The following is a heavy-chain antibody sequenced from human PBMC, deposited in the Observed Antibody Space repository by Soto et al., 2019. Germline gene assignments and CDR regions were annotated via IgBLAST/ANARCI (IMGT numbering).Heavy chain of an antibody. J-gene: IGHJ5*02. CDR3: ARVDTSLFEGGEWFDP. CDR1: GDTVSNFA. Sequence: QVQLVQSGAEVKKPGSSVKVSCKASGDTVSNFAIIWVRQAPGQGLEWMGGIIPTFGTTDYAQSFQGRVSITEDESTHTAYMELYSLRSEDTAIYFCARVDTSLFEGGEWFDPWGQGTLITVSS. CDR2: IIPTFGTT. V-gene: IGHV1-69*01. D-gene: IGHD5-18*01.